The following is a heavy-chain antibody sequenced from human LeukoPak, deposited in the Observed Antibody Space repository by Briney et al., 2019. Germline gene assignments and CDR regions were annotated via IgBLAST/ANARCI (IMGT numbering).Heavy chain of an antibody. CDR1: GFTFSSYS. CDR2: ISSSSYI. Sequence: PGGSLRLSCAASGFTFSSYSMNWVRQAPGKGLEWVSSISSSSYIYYADSVKGRFTISRDNSKNTLYLQMNSLRAEDTAVYYCAKEAHLLDSSGYYVGAFDIWGQGTMVTVSS. CDR3: AKEAHLLDSSGYYVGAFDI. J-gene: IGHJ3*02. V-gene: IGHV3-21*04. D-gene: IGHD3-22*01.